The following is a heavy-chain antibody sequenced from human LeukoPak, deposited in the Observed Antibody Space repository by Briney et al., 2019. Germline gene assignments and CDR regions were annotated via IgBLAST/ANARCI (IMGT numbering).Heavy chain of an antibody. Sequence: GGSLRLSCAASGFTFSSYSMNWVRQAPGKGLEWVSYISSSSSTIYYADSVKGRFTISRDNAKNSLYLQMNSLRAEDTAVYYCAKDPTRRQIVGATNDYWGQGTLVTVSS. CDR2: ISSSSSTI. CDR1: GFTFSSYS. V-gene: IGHV3-48*01. CDR3: AKDPTRRQIVGATNDY. J-gene: IGHJ4*02. D-gene: IGHD1-26*01.